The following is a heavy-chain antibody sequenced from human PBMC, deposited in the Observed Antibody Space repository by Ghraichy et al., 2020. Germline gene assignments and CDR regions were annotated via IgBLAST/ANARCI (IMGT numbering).Heavy chain of an antibody. V-gene: IGHV3-33*01. D-gene: IGHD3-10*01. CDR2: IWNDGSSE. CDR1: GFTFSDYG. J-gene: IGHJ4*01. CDR3: ARATYGSGSCFIYH. Sequence: GALRLSCATSGFTFSDYGMHWVRQAPGKGLGWVAVIWNDGSSEYYADSVKGRFTISIDNSKNTLYLQMNSLRAEDTSVYYCARATYGSGSCFIYHWGQGTLFTVSS.